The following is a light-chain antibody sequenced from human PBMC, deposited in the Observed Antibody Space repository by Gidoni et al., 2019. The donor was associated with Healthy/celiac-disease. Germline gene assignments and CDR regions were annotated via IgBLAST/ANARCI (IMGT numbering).Light chain of an antibody. V-gene: IGKV3-20*01. CDR3: QQYGSSPKS. J-gene: IGKJ2*03. CDR2: GAS. CDR1: QSVSSSY. Sequence: EIVLTQSPGTLSLSPGDRATLSCRASQSVSSSYLAWYQQKPGQAPRLLIYGASSRATGIPDRFSGSGSGTDFTLTISRLEPEDFAVYYCQQYGSSPKSFGQXTKLEIK.